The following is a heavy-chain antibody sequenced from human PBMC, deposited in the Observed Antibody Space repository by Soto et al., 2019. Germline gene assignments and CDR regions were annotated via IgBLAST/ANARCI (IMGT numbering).Heavy chain of an antibody. J-gene: IGHJ5*02. CDR3: ARDTDDSSGWLNWFDP. Sequence: PGRSLSISCAASGFTFSSHIMNWVRQAPGKGLEWVSYISSTSSTMYYADSVKGRFTISRDNAKNSLFLQMNSLRDEDTAMYYCARDTDDSSGWLNWFDPWGQGTLVTVSS. V-gene: IGHV3-48*02. CDR2: ISSTSSTM. CDR1: GFTFSSHI. D-gene: IGHD6-19*01.